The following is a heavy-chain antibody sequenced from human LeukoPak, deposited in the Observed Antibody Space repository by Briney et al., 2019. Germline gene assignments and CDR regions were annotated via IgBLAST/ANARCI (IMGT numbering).Heavy chain of an antibody. D-gene: IGHD3-10*01. CDR3: AKITMATTPNY. V-gene: IGHV3-23*01. CDR2: ITGSGRET. J-gene: IGHJ4*02. Sequence: GRSLRLSCAASGFTFSSYAMNWVRQASGKGLEWVSGITGSGRETYYADSVKGRLSISRDNSKNTLYLQMNNLRAEDTAVYYCAKITMATTPNYWGQGTLVTVSS. CDR1: GFTFSSYA.